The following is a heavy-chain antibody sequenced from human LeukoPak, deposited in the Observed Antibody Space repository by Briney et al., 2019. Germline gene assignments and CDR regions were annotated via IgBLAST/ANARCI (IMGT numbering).Heavy chain of an antibody. D-gene: IGHD1-26*01. V-gene: IGHV4-4*07. J-gene: IGHJ5*02. CDR2: VYPSGTT. CDR1: GDSISSYY. Sequence: NPSETLSLTCTVSGDSISSYYWNWIRQPAGMGLERIGRVYPSGTTNYNPSLKSRVTMSLDTSKTQFSLKLSSVTAADTAVYYCARGGSYRWFDPWGQGTLVTVSS. CDR3: ARGGSYRWFDP.